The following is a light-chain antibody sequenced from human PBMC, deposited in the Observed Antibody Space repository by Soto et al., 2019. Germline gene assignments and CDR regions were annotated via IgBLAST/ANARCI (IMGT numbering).Light chain of an antibody. Sequence: DIQMTQSPSTLSASVGDRVSITCRASQSISSWLAWYQEKPGKAPKLLIYDASSLQSGVPPRFSGSESGAEFTLTISGLQPDDFATYYCQQYKNYPFTFGPGTKV. CDR2: DAS. V-gene: IGKV1-5*01. J-gene: IGKJ3*01. CDR3: QQYKNYPFT. CDR1: QSISSW.